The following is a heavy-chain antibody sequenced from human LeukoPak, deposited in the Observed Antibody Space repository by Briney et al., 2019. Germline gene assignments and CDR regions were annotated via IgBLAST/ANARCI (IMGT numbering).Heavy chain of an antibody. V-gene: IGHV4-59*01. J-gene: IGHJ4*02. Sequence: SETLSLTCTVSGGSISSYYWSWIRQPPGKGLEWIGYIYYSGSTKYNPSLKSRVTMSVDMSKNQFSLKLSSMTAADTAVYYCARDSDSSGPDFDYWGQGTLVTVSS. CDR2: IYYSGST. D-gene: IGHD3-22*01. CDR1: GGSISSYY. CDR3: ARDSDSSGPDFDY.